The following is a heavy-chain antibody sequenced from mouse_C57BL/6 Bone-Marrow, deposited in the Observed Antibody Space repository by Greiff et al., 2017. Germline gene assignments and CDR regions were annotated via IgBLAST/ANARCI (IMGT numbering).Heavy chain of an antibody. D-gene: IGHD3-3*01. CDR1: GYTFTDYY. Sequence: VQLKQSGPVLVKPGASVKMSCKASGYTFTDYYMNWVKQSHGKSLEWIGVINPYNGGTSYNQKFKGKATLTVDKSSSTAYMELNSLTSEDSAVYYCAREGGLADVDYWGQGTTLTVSS. J-gene: IGHJ2*01. CDR3: AREGGLADVDY. V-gene: IGHV1-19*01. CDR2: INPYNGGT.